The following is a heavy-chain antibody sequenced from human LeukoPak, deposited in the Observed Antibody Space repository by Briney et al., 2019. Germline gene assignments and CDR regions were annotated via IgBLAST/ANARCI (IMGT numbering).Heavy chain of an antibody. CDR1: GGTFSSYA. Sequence: SVKVSCKASGGTFSSYAISWVRQAPGQGLEWMGGIIPIFGTANYAQKFQGRVTITTDESTSTAYMELSSLRSEDTAVYYCASMGRRVPAAKFYYYYYMDVWGKGTTVTVSS. D-gene: IGHD2-2*01. J-gene: IGHJ6*03. CDR2: IIPIFGTA. V-gene: IGHV1-69*05. CDR3: ASMGRRVPAAKFYYYYYMDV.